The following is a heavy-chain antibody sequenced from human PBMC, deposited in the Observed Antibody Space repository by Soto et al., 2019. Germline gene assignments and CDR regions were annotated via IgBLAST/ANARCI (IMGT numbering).Heavy chain of an antibody. Sequence: SETLSLTCTVSGGSIGTYYWSWIRQPPGQGLEWIGYIYYRGNTDYNPSLKSRVTISLDTPKNQFSLKLSSVTAADTAVYYCARHPGYYDILTGYTTYYFDYWGQGILVTVS. CDR1: GGSIGTYY. V-gene: IGHV4-59*08. CDR2: IYYRGNT. J-gene: IGHJ4*02. CDR3: ARHPGYYDILTGYTTYYFDY. D-gene: IGHD3-9*01.